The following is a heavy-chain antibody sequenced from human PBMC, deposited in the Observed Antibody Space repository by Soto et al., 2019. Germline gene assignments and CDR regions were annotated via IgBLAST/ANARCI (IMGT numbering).Heavy chain of an antibody. D-gene: IGHD4-17*01. J-gene: IGHJ6*03. CDR1: GFTFSTYS. Sequence: EVQLVESGGGLVQPEKSLRLSCAASGFTFSTYSMNWVRQAPGKGLEWVSYISSSGINIYYAASVKGLITISRDDAKNSLYLQMNSLRAEDTAVYYCARSTTVTTSYYYYYYYMDVWGKGTTVTVSS. V-gene: IGHV3-48*01. CDR2: ISSSGINI. CDR3: ARSTTVTTSYYYYYYYMDV.